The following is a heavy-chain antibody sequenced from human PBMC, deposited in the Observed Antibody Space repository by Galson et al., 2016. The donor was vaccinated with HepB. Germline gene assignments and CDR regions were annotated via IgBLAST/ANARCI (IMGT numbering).Heavy chain of an antibody. CDR2: IIGSSTDT. J-gene: IGHJ6*02. CDR3: ARGLYGVYSQNVFYYYGMEG. V-gene: IGHV3-21*01. Sequence: SLRLSCAASGFTFSSYTMNWFRQAPGKGLEWVSSIIGSSTDTYYADSVKGRFTISRDNAKSSLFLQMNSLRAEDTALYYCARGLYGVYSQNVFYYYGMEGWGQGTTVTVSS. CDR1: GFTFSSYT. D-gene: IGHD4-17*01.